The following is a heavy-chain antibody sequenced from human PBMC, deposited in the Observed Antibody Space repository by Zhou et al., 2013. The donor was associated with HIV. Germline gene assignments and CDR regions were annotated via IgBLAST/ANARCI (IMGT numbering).Heavy chain of an antibody. Sequence: QVQLVQSGAEVKKPGASVKVSCKASGYTFTNYDINWVRQATGQGLEWMGWMNPNSGNTGYAQKFQGRVTITRNTSINTAYMELSSLRSEDTAVYYCVTDRKVDQPLKITFNLWGQGTMVTVS. J-gene: IGHJ3*01. CDR3: VTDRKVDQPLKITFNL. V-gene: IGHV1-8*03. CDR2: MNPNSGNT. D-gene: IGHD1-26*01. CDR1: GYTFTNYD.